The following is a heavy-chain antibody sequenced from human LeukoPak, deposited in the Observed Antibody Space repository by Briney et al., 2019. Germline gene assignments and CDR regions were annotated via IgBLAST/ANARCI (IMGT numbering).Heavy chain of an antibody. CDR3: ARGPRYSYGSASYYNGLFDS. V-gene: IGHV3-74*01. D-gene: IGHD3-10*01. CDR2: INTVWSST. Sequence: GGSLRLSCAASGFTFSSYWMHWVRQAPGKGLVWVSRINTVWSSTNYVDSVKGRFTISRDNGKSTLYVQMTSLRAEETAVYYCARGPRYSYGSASYYNGLFDSWGQGTLVTVSS. CDR1: GFTFSSYW. J-gene: IGHJ4*02.